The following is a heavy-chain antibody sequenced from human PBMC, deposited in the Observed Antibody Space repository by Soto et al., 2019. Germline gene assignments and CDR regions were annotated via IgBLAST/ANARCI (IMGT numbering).Heavy chain of an antibody. V-gene: IGHV4-30-4*01. CDR3: ARGPSGDKVHY. J-gene: IGHJ4*02. CDR2: IFDSGTT. CDR1: GGSITSDYSC. D-gene: IGHD7-27*01. Sequence: SETLSLTCTVSGGSITSDYSCWSWIRQPPGEGLEWIGHIFDSGTTYTNPSLRSQFAISLDTSKNHFSLTLSSVTAADTAVYYCARGPSGDKVHYWGQGALVTVSS.